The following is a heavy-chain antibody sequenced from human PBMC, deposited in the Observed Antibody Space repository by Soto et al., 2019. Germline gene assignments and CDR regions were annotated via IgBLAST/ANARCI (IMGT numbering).Heavy chain of an antibody. CDR2: ISSTGNTI. V-gene: IGHV3-48*02. Sequence: EVQLVESGGSLVQPGGSLRLSCAASGFTFSRFSLNWVRQAPGKGLEGVSYISSTGNTIYYADSVKGRFTISRDLAKNSLCLQMNNLRDEDTAVYYCARDKDYSIDYWGQGTLVTVSS. J-gene: IGHJ4*02. CDR3: ARDKDYSIDY. CDR1: GFTFSRFS. D-gene: IGHD4-4*01.